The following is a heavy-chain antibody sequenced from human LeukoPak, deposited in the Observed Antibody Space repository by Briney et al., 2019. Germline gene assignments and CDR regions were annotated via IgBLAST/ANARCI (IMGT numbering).Heavy chain of an antibody. CDR3: ARLGVGGSYSGIYFFNY. J-gene: IGHJ4*02. D-gene: IGHD1-26*01. CDR1: GFTFGDYS. V-gene: IGHV3-21*01. Sequence: GGSLRLSCAASGFTFGDYSMNWVRQAPGKGLEWVSSISSSSRYISYADSVKGRFTISRDNAKNSLYLQMNSLRAEDTAVYYCARLGVGGSYSGIYFFNYWGQGTLVTVSS. CDR2: ISSSSRYI.